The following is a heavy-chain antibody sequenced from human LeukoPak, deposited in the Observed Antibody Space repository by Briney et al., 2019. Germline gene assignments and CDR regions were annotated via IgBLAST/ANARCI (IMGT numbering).Heavy chain of an antibody. D-gene: IGHD2-15*01. J-gene: IGHJ6*02. Sequence: GGSLRLSCAASGFTFSDYWMSWVRQAPGKGLDWVANIKQDGSAKYYVDSVKGRFTIFRDNARNSLYLQMNSLRAEDTAVYYCATGGSCYLHCLYYYYGMDVWGQGTTVTVSS. CDR2: IKQDGSAK. V-gene: IGHV3-7*03. CDR3: ATGGSCYLHCLYYYYGMDV. CDR1: GFTFSDYW.